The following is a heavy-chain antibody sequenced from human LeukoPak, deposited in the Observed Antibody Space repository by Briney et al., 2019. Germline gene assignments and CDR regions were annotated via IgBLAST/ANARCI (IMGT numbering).Heavy chain of an antibody. CDR2: ISGSGDST. CDR3: AKIIVVLPSTISNPYYFDY. D-gene: IGHD2-2*02. V-gene: IGHV3-23*01. Sequence: GGSLTLSCAASGFTFSSYAMSWVRQAPGKGLKWVSGISGSGDSTYYADSVKGRFTTSRDNSKNTLHLQMSTLRAEDTAVYYCAKIIVVLPSTISNPYYFDYWGQGTLVTVSS. J-gene: IGHJ4*02. CDR1: GFTFSSYA.